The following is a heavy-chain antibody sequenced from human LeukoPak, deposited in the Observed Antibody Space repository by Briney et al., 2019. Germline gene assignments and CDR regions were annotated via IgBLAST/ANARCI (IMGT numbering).Heavy chain of an antibody. CDR2: IRYDGSNK. Sequence: PGGSLRLSCAASGFTFSSYGMHWVRQAPGKRLEWVAFIRYDGSNKYYADSVKGRFTISRDNSKNTLYLQMNSLRAEDTAVYYCAKEKAAAVRGGFDYWGQGTLVTVSS. CDR1: GFTFSSYG. V-gene: IGHV3-30*02. CDR3: AKEKAAAVRGGFDY. J-gene: IGHJ4*02. D-gene: IGHD6-13*01.